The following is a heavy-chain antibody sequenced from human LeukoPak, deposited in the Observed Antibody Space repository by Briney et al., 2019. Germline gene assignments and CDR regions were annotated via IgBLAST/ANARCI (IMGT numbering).Heavy chain of an antibody. D-gene: IGHD3-22*01. CDR1: GGSISSYY. J-gene: IGHJ4*02. Sequence: SETLSLTCAVSGGSISSYYWDWIRQPPGKGLEWIGYIYYSGSTNYNPSLKSRVTISVDTSKNQFSLKLSSVTAADTAVYYCARGADSSGYYSIFYFDYWGQGTLVTVSS. V-gene: IGHV4-59*01. CDR2: IYYSGST. CDR3: ARGADSSGYYSIFYFDY.